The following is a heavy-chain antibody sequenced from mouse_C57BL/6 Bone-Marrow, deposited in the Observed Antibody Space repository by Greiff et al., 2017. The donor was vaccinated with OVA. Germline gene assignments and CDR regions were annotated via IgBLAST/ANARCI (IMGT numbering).Heavy chain of an antibody. J-gene: IGHJ4*01. V-gene: IGHV5-12*01. D-gene: IGHD1-1*01. CDR1: GFTFSDYY. CDR3: ARPHYDGSSTDAMDY. CDR2: ISNGGGST. Sequence: EVHLVESGGGLVQPGGSLKLSCEASGFTFSDYYMYWVRQTPEKRLEWFAYISNGGGSTYYPDTVKGRFTIARDNAKNTLYLQMSRLKSEDTAMYYCARPHYDGSSTDAMDYWGQGTSVTVSS.